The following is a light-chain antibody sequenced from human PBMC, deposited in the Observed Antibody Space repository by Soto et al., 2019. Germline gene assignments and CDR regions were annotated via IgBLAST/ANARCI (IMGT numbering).Light chain of an antibody. CDR1: QSVSSY. CDR3: QQRSNWPPIFT. CDR2: DAS. V-gene: IGKV3-11*01. Sequence: EIVLTQSPATPSLSPGERATLSCRASQSVSSYLAWYQQKPGQAPGLLIYDASNRATGIPARFSGSGSGTDFTLTISSLEPEDFAVYYCQQRSNWPPIFTFGPGTKVDIK. J-gene: IGKJ3*01.